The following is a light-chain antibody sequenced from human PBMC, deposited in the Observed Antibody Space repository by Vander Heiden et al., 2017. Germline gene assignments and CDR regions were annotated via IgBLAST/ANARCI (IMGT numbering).Light chain of an antibody. CDR1: SSNIGAGYA. CDR2: GNT. CDR3: QSYDSSLSGWV. V-gene: IGLV1-40*01. Sequence: QSVLTQPPSVSVPPGQRVTISCTGSSSNIGAGYAVHWYQQLPGTAPKLLIYGNTNRPSGVPDRISGSESGTSASLAITGLRAEDEADYYCQSYDSSLSGWVFGGGTKLTVL. J-gene: IGLJ3*02.